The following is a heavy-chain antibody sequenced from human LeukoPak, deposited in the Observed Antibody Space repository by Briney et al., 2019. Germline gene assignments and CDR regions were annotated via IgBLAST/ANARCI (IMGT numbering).Heavy chain of an antibody. CDR2: VTGTGGST. V-gene: IGHV3-23*01. D-gene: IGHD6-19*01. CDR3: AKNGYSSGWYPEN. Sequence: GGSLRLSCAASGFTFSNYGMSWVRQAPGKGLEWVSAVTGTGGSTYYADSVKGRFTISRDNSKNTLYLQVNSLRGEDTAIYYCAKNGYSSGWYPENWGQGTLVTVSS. J-gene: IGHJ4*02. CDR1: GFTFSNYG.